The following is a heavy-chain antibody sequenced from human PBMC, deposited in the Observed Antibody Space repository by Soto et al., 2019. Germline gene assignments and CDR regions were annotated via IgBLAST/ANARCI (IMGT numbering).Heavy chain of an antibody. CDR3: ARVYDFWSGWGY. Sequence: QVQLVESGGGVVQPGRSLRLSCAASGFTFSSYGMHWVRQAPGKGLEWVAVIWYDGSNKYYADSVKGRFTISRDNSKNTLYLQMNSLRAEDTAVYYCARVYDFWSGWGYWGQGTLVTVSS. V-gene: IGHV3-33*01. J-gene: IGHJ4*02. CDR2: IWYDGSNK. D-gene: IGHD3-3*01. CDR1: GFTFSSYG.